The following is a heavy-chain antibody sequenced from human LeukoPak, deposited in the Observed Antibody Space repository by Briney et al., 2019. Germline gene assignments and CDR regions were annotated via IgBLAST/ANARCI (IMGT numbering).Heavy chain of an antibody. D-gene: IGHD3-22*01. CDR2: VYSSGKT. CDR3: ARDNYYYDSSGYPLDY. Sequence: SETLSLTCSVSSGSISSGNYYWSWIRQPAGKGLEWIGRVYSSGKTDYKSSLKSRVTISVDTSKNQFSLKLSSVTAADTAVYYCARDNYYYDSSGYPLDYWGQGTLVTVSS. J-gene: IGHJ4*02. V-gene: IGHV4-61*02. CDR1: SGSISSGNYY.